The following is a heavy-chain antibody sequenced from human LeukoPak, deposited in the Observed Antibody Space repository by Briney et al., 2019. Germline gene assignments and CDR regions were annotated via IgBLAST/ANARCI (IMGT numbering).Heavy chain of an antibody. D-gene: IGHD6-6*01. V-gene: IGHV4-34*01. CDR3: ARGPYSSSYYFDY. CDR2: INHSGST. J-gene: IGHJ4*02. CDR1: GGSSSGYY. Sequence: PSETLSLTCAVYGGSSSGYYWSWIRQPPGKGLEWIGEINHSGSTNYNPSLKSRVTISVDTSKNQFSLKLSSVTAADTAVYYCARGPYSSSYYFDYWGQGTLVTVSS.